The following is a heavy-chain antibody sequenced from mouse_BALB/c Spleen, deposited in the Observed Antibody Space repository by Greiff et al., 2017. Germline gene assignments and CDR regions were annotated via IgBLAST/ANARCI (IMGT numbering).Heavy chain of an antibody. J-gene: IGHJ2*01. CDR2: IDPENGDT. V-gene: IGHV14-4*02. Sequence: EVQLQQSGAELVRPGASVKLSCTASGFNFNDYYMHWVKQRPEQGLEWIGWIDPENGDTEYAPKFQGKDTMTADTSSNTAYLQLSSQTSEDTAVYYCNAIPTTVRARDGNYEIDYWGQGTTLTVSS. CDR3: NAIPTTVRARDGNYEIDY. CDR1: GFNFNDYY. D-gene: IGHD2-1*01.